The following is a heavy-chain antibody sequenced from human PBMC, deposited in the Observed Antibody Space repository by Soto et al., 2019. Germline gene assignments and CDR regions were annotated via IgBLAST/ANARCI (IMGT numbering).Heavy chain of an antibody. V-gene: IGHV4-39*07. Sequence: SETLSLTCTVSGGSISSDSYYWGWIRQSPEKGLEWIASISYSGSTYYNPTLKSRLIISVDTSKNQFSLKLSSVTAADTAVYYCARKSSIYSTWPLLDYWGRGTLVTVSS. CDR2: ISYSGST. D-gene: IGHD6-13*01. J-gene: IGHJ4*02. CDR1: GGSISSDSYY. CDR3: ARKSSIYSTWPLLDY.